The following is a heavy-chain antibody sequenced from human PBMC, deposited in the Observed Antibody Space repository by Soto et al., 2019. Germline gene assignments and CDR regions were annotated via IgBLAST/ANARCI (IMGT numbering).Heavy chain of an antibody. V-gene: IGHV1-69*01. Sequence: QVQLVQSGAEVKKPGSSVKVSCKASGGTFGSYAISWVRQAPGQGLEWMGGIIPIPGTANYAQKFQGRVTIAADEYTSTAYMELRSLRSEDTAVYYCARSQGSSTSLEIYYYYYYGMDGWGQGTTVTVSS. CDR1: GGTFGSYA. CDR3: ARSQGSSTSLEIYYYYYYGMDG. CDR2: IIPIPGTA. D-gene: IGHD2-2*01. J-gene: IGHJ6*02.